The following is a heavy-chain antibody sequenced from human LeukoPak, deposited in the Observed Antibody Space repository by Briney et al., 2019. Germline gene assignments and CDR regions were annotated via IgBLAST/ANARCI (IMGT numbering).Heavy chain of an antibody. Sequence: QPSETLSLACTVSGGSVSSSTYYWSWIRQPPGKGLEWIGYIYNSGSTSYNPSLKSRVTISVDTSKNQFSLKLSSVTAADTAVYYCARGQVGATQLLADWGQGTLVTVSS. CDR2: IYNSGST. CDR3: ARGQVGATQLLAD. V-gene: IGHV4-61*01. J-gene: IGHJ4*02. D-gene: IGHD1-26*01. CDR1: GGSVSSSTYY.